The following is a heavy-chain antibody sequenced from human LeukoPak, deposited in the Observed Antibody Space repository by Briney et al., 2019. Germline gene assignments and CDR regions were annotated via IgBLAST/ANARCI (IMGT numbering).Heavy chain of an antibody. D-gene: IGHD5-18*01. V-gene: IGHV4-4*07. CDR1: GGSISSYY. J-gene: IGHJ3*02. CDR2: IYTSGST. Sequence: SETLSLTCTVSGGSISSYYWSWIRQPAGKGLEWIGRIYTSGSTNYNPSLKSRVTMSVDTSKNQFSLKLSSVTAADTAVYYCARDSRDTAMVTPLGAFDIWGQGTMVTVSP. CDR3: ARDSRDTAMVTPLGAFDI.